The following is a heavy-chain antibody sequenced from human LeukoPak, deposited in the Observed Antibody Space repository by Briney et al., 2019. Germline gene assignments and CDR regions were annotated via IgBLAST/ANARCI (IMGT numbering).Heavy chain of an antibody. CDR3: ARDTLSSGWYDTKGAGYYYMDV. J-gene: IGHJ6*03. D-gene: IGHD6-19*01. Sequence: GGSLRLSCAASGFTFSSYAMSWVRQAPGKGLEWVSAISGSGGSTYYADSVKGRFTISRDNSKNTLYLQMNSLRAEDTAVYYCARDTLSSGWYDTKGAGYYYMDVWGKGTTVTVSS. CDR2: ISGSGGST. V-gene: IGHV3-23*01. CDR1: GFTFSSYA.